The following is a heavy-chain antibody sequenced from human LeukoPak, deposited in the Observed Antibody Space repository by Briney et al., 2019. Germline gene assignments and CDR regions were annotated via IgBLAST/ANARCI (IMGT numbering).Heavy chain of an antibody. D-gene: IGHD3-10*01. CDR2: ISSSSSTI. V-gene: IGHV3-48*04. J-gene: IGHJ4*02. Sequence: GGSLRLSCAASGFTFSSYSMNWVRQAPGKGLEWVSYISSSSSTIYYADSVKGRFTISRDNAKNSLYLQMNSLRAEDTAIYYCASVGRRWFGESSPYYFDYWGQGTLVTVSS. CDR1: GFTFSSYS. CDR3: ASVGRRWFGESSPYYFDY.